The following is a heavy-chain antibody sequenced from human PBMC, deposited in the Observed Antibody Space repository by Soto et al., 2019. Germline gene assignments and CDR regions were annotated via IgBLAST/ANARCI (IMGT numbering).Heavy chain of an antibody. V-gene: IGHV2-70*01. Sequence: SGPTLVNPTQTLTLTCTFSGFSLSTNGMCVSWIRQPPGKAPEWLALIDWDDDKYYSTSLKTRLTISKDTSKNQVVLTMTNMDPVDTATYYCARIPRTGDHDAFDIWGQGTMVTVSS. D-gene: IGHD7-27*01. CDR1: GFSLSTNGMC. CDR3: ARIPRTGDHDAFDI. J-gene: IGHJ3*02. CDR2: IDWDDDK.